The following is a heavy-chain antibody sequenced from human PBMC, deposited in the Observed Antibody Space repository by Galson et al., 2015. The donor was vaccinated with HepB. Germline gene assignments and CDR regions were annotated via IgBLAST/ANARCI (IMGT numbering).Heavy chain of an antibody. D-gene: IGHD5-18*01. CDR3: SRVRRGYSYGLEDF. J-gene: IGHJ4*02. CDR1: GFTFGDYA. V-gene: IGHV3-49*04. Sequence: SLRLSCAASGFTFGDYAMSWVRQAPGKGLEWVGFIRSKTYGGTTEYAASVKGRFTISRDDSKSIAFLQMNSLKTEDTAVYYCSRVRRGYSYGLEDFWGQGTLVTVSS. CDR2: IRSKTYGGTT.